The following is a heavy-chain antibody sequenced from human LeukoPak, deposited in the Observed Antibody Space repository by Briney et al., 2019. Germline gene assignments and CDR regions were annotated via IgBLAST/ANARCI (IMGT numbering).Heavy chain of an antibody. CDR1: GYTFTNYK. CDR2: IQPSSGRT. D-gene: IGHD3-16*02. CDR3: AREGGSYRPLDY. V-gene: IGHV1-46*04. J-gene: IGHJ4*02. Sequence: ASVKVSCKATGYTFTNYKMHWVRQAPGQGLEWMGIIQPSSGRTTYAQKMQGRVTMTRDTSTSTVNMELSSLRSEDTAVYYCAREGGSYRPLDYSGQGTLVTVSS.